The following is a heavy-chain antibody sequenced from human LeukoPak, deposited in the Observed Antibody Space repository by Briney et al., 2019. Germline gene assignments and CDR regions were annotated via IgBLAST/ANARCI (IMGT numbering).Heavy chain of an antibody. J-gene: IGHJ4*02. CDR3: AVELNTSSATGY. CDR2: IIPMFGIP. V-gene: IGHV1-69*10. CDR1: GDTFSSYA. D-gene: IGHD5-12*01. Sequence: SVKVSCEASGDTFSSYAINWVRQAPGQGLEWMGGIIPMFGIPNYAQNFQGRVTITADKSTSTAYMELSSLRSEDTAFYYCAVELNTSSATGYWGQGTLVTVSS.